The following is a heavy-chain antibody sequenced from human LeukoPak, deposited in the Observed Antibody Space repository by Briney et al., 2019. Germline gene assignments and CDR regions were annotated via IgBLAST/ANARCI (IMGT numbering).Heavy chain of an antibody. J-gene: IGHJ3*02. V-gene: IGHV4-31*03. CDR2: IYYSGST. CDR1: GGSISSGGYY. CDR3: ASTCSGGSCYAPGAFDI. Sequence: SETLSLTCTVSGGSISSGGYYWSWIRQHPGKGLEWIGYIYYSGSTYYNPSLKSRVTTSIDTSKNQFSLKLSSVTAADTAVYYCASTCSGGSCYAPGAFDIWGQGTMVTVSS. D-gene: IGHD2-15*01.